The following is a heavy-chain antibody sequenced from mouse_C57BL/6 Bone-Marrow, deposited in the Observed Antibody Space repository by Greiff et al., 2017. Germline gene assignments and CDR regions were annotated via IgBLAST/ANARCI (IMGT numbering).Heavy chain of an antibody. CDR2: IDPANGDT. CDR1: GFNIKDDY. J-gene: IGHJ2*01. CDR3: TFYSNWGY. D-gene: IGHD2-5*01. V-gene: IGHV14-4*01. Sequence: EVQLQQSGAELVRPGASVKLSCTASGFNIKDDYMHWVKQRPEQGLEWIGWIDPANGDTEYASKFQGKATITADTSSNTAYLQLSSLTSEDTAVYYCTFYSNWGYWGQGTTLTVSS.